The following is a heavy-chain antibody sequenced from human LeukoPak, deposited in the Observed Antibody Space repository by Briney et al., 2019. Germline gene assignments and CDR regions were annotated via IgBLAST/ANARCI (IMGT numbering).Heavy chain of an antibody. CDR3: ARRYYYSSGSYYNVGWFDP. V-gene: IGHV4-4*02. J-gene: IGHJ5*02. CDR2: IYHSGST. CDR1: GGSISSSNW. Sequence: SGTLSLTCAVSGGSISSSNWWSWVRQPPGKGLEWIGEIYHSGSTDYNPSLKSRVTISVDKSKNQFSLKLSSVTAADTAVYYWARRYYYSSGSYYNVGWFDPWGQGTLVTVSS. D-gene: IGHD3-10*01.